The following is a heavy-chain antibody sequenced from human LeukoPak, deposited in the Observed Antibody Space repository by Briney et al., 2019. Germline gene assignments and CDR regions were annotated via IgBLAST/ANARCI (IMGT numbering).Heavy chain of an antibody. D-gene: IGHD4-17*01. J-gene: IGHJ4*02. V-gene: IGHV3-74*01. Sequence: GGSLTLSCAASGFTFSSYWMHWVRQAPGKGLVWVSRINNDGSSTSYADSVKGRFTISRDNAKNTLYLQMNSLRAEYTAVYYCARVAETIYYGDYGDYWGQGTLVTVSS. CDR3: ARVAETIYYGDYGDY. CDR2: INNDGSST. CDR1: GFTFSSYW.